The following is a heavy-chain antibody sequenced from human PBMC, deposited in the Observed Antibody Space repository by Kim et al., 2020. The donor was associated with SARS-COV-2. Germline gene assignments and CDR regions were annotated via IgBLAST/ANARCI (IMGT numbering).Heavy chain of an antibody. Sequence: GGSLRLSCAASGFTFDDYAMHWVRQAPGKGLEWVSGISWNSGSIGYADSVKGRFTISRDNAKNSLYLQMNSLRAEDTALYYCAKGEAPIWFGEGNWFDPWGQGTLVTVSS. J-gene: IGHJ5*02. D-gene: IGHD3-10*01. CDR1: GFTFDDYA. CDR3: AKGEAPIWFGEGNWFDP. V-gene: IGHV3-9*01. CDR2: ISWNSGSI.